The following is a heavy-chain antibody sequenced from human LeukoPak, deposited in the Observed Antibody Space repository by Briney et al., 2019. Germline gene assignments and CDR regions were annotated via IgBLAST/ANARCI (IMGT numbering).Heavy chain of an antibody. V-gene: IGHV3-23*01. CDR1: GFTFGIYA. CDR2: ISGNGGST. Sequence: GGSLRLSCAASGFTFGIYAMNWVRQAPGKGLEWVASISGNGGSTYYADSVKGRFTISRDNSRNAVFLQMISPRDDDTAIYYCAKIERWLVHGFDLWGRGTLVTVSS. CDR3: AKIERWLVHGFDL. D-gene: IGHD6-19*01. J-gene: IGHJ2*01.